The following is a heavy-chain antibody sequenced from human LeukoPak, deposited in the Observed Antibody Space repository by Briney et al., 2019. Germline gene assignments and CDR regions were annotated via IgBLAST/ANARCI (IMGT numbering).Heavy chain of an antibody. Sequence: PSETLSLTCTVSGGSISSYYWSWIRQPPGKGLEWIGYIYYSGSTNYNPSLKSRVTISVDTSKNQFSLKLSSVTAADTAVYYCARGVPYDLWSGYPNNWFDPWGQGTLVTVSS. V-gene: IGHV4-59*01. CDR3: ARGVPYDLWSGYPNNWFDP. CDR2: IYYSGST. J-gene: IGHJ5*02. D-gene: IGHD3-3*01. CDR1: GGSISSYY.